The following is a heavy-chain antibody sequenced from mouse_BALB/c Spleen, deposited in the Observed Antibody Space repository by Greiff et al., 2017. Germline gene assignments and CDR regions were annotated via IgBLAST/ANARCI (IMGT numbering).Heavy chain of an antibody. D-gene: IGHD3-1*01. V-gene: IGHV1S137*01. CDR2: ISTYYGDA. CDR1: GYTFTDYA. CDR3: AIGDYAMDY. Sequence: QVQLQQSGAELVRPGVSVKISCKGSGYTFTDYAMHWVKQSHAKSLEWIGVISTYYGDASYNQKFKGKATMTVDKSSSTAYMELARLTSEDSAIYYCAIGDYAMDYWGQGTSVTVSS. J-gene: IGHJ4*01.